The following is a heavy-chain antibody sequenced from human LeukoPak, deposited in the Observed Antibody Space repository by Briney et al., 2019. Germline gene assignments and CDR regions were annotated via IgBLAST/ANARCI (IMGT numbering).Heavy chain of an antibody. V-gene: IGHV3-30*02. Sequence: GGSLRLSCAASGFTFSSYAMSWVRQAPGKGLEWVAFIRYDESNKYYADSVKGRFTISRDNYKNTLYLQMSSLRVEDTAVYYCAGRNSYAYRLAGLDVFDIWGQGTMVAVSS. CDR2: IRYDESNK. CDR3: AGRNSYAYRLAGLDVFDI. D-gene: IGHD3-16*01. CDR1: GFTFSSYA. J-gene: IGHJ3*02.